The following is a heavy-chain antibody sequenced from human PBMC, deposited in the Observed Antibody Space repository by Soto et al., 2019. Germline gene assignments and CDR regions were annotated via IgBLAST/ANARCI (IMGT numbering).Heavy chain of an antibody. J-gene: IGHJ5*02. Sequence: QSGGSLRLSCAASGFTFSSYEMNWVRQAPGKGLEWVSYISSSGSTIYYADSVKGRFTISRDNAKNSLYLQMNSLRAEDTAVYYCARVIIGLELPFDHWGQGTLVTVSS. CDR1: GFTFSSYE. D-gene: IGHD1-7*01. CDR2: ISSSGSTI. V-gene: IGHV3-48*03. CDR3: ARVIIGLELPFDH.